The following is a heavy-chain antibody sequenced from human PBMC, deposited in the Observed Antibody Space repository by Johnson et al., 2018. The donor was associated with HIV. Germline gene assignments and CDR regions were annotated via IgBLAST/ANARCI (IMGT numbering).Heavy chain of an antibody. CDR1: GFTLSSYD. D-gene: IGHD3-16*01. V-gene: IGHV3-13*01. CDR3: VRDAFDFRDATGRVGGAGFDI. CDR2: IGTTGDT. J-gene: IGHJ3*02. Sequence: VQLVESGGGLVQPGGSLRLSCAASGFTLSSYDMHWVRQVTGKGLEWVSSIGTTGDTYYPGSVKGRFTISRENAKNSLYLQLNSLRAGDTAVYYCVRDAFDFRDATGRVGGAGFDIWGQGTVVTVSS.